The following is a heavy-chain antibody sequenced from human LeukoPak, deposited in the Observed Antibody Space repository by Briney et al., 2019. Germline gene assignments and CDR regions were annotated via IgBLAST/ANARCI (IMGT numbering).Heavy chain of an antibody. CDR1: GYTFTCYG. Sequence: ASVKVSCKASGYTFTCYGISWVRQAPGQGLEWMGWISTYNGNTNYAQKLQGRVTMTTDTSTSTAYMELRSLRSDDTAVYYCASHDSYYYDSSGYYAYYYGMDVWGQGTTVTVSS. J-gene: IGHJ6*02. CDR2: ISTYNGNT. D-gene: IGHD3-22*01. V-gene: IGHV1-18*01. CDR3: ASHDSYYYDSSGYYAYYYGMDV.